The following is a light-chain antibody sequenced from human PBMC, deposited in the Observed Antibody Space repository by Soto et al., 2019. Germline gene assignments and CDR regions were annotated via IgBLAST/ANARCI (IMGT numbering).Light chain of an antibody. V-gene: IGLV2-11*01. CDR2: DVS. CDR1: SSDVGGYNY. J-gene: IGLJ3*02. Sequence: QSALTQPRSVSGSPGQSVTISCTGTSSDVGGYNYVSWYQQHPGKAPKLMIYDVSKRPSGVPDRFSGSKSGNTASLTISGLHAEDEADYYCCSNAGTYASVFGGGTKLTVL. CDR3: CSNAGTYASV.